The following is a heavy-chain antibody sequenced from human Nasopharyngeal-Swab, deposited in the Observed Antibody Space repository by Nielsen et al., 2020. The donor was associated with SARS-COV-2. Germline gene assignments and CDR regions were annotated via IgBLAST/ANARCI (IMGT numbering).Heavy chain of an antibody. CDR3: ARGDKRKAPRDYSYYYYMDV. J-gene: IGHJ6*03. CDR2: INDSGST. V-gene: IGHV4-34*01. Sequence: WIRQPPGKGLEWIGEINDSGSTNYNPSLKSRVTISVGTSKNQFPLKLRPVTAADTAVYYCARGDKRKAPRDYSYYYYMDVWGRGTTVTVSS. D-gene: IGHD2-21*01.